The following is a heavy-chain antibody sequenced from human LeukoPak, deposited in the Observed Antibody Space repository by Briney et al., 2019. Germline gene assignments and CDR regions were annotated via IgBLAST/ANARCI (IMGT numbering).Heavy chain of an antibody. J-gene: IGHJ4*02. CDR1: GFTFSSYG. D-gene: IGHD3-10*01. V-gene: IGHV3-33*01. CDR3: ARSASGSYYNGPDY. Sequence: PGGSLRVSCAASGFTFSSYGMHWVRQAPGKGLEWVAVIWYDGSNKYYADSVKGRFTISRDNSKNTLYLQMNSLRAEDTAVYYCARSASGSYYNGPDYWGQGTLVTVSS. CDR2: IWYDGSNK.